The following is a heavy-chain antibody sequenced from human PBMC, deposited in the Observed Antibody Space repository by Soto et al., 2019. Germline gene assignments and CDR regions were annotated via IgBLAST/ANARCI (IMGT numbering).Heavy chain of an antibody. CDR3: ERDRSSGWPYYYYGMDV. V-gene: IGHV3-7*05. D-gene: IGHD6-19*01. Sequence: GGSLRLSCAASGFTFSSYWMSSVRPAPGKGLEWVANIKQDGSEKYYVDSVKGRFTISRDNAKNSLYLQMNSLRAEDSAVYYCERDRSSGWPYYYYGMDVWGQGTTVTVSS. CDR2: IKQDGSEK. J-gene: IGHJ6*02. CDR1: GFTFSSYW.